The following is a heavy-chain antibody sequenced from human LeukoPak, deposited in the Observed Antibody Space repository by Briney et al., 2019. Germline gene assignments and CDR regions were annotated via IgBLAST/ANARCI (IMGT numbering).Heavy chain of an antibody. D-gene: IGHD2-21*01. CDR1: GFTFSSYW. Sequence: GGSLRLSCAASGFTFSSYWMSWVRQAPGKGLEWVANIKQDGSEKYYVDSVKGRFTISRDNAKNSLYLQMNSLRAEDTAVYYCARANPRIPGGMDVWGQGTTVTVSS. V-gene: IGHV3-7*03. CDR3: ARANPRIPGGMDV. J-gene: IGHJ6*02. CDR2: IKQDGSEK.